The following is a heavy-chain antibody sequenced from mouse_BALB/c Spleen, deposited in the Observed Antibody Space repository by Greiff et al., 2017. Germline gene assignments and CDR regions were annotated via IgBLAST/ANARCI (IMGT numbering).Heavy chain of an antibody. D-gene: IGHD1-1*01. V-gene: IGHV2-5-1*01. CDR1: GFSFTSYG. Sequence: QVQLQQSGPSLVQPSQSLSITCTVSGFSFTSYGVHWVRQSPGKGLEWLGVIWRGGSTDYNASFMSRLSITKDNSKSQVFFKMNSLQADDTAIYYCAKSYGSSFGYFDVWGAGTTVTVSS. J-gene: IGHJ1*01. CDR3: AKSYGSSFGYFDV. CDR2: IWRGGST.